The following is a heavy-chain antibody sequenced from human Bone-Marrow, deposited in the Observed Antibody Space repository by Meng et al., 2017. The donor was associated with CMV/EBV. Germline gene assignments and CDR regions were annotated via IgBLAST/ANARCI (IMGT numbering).Heavy chain of an antibody. CDR3: ARDPGCSSTSCYPSDY. Sequence: SGFIFSSYAMPWVRQAPGKGLEWVSTIRADGIDTEYADSVKGRFTISRDNAKNSLYLQMNSLRAEDTAVYYCARDPGCSSTSCYPSDYWGQGTLVTVSS. CDR1: GFIFSSYA. CDR2: IRADGIDT. J-gene: IGHJ4*02. D-gene: IGHD2-2*01. V-gene: IGHV3-21*01.